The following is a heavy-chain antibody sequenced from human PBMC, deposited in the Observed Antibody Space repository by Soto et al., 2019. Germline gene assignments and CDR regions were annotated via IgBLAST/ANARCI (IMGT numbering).Heavy chain of an antibody. V-gene: IGHV1-18*04. CDR3: ARGASSPSTLRYYGLDV. J-gene: IGHJ6*02. D-gene: IGHD6-13*01. CDR1: GYTLTDYG. CDR2: ISAYNGDT. Sequence: ASLKVSCKASGYTLTDYGISWVRQATGQGLEWMGWISAYNGDTNSTQKFQGRVTMTTDASTNTAYMELKSLRSDDTAVYYCARGASSPSTLRYYGLDVWGQGTLVTVSS.